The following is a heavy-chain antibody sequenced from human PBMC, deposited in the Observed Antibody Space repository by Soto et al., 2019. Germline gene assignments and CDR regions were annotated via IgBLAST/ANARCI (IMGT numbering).Heavy chain of an antibody. D-gene: IGHD3-10*01. CDR3: ARDRGSQSSLGY. CDR2: ISSSSSYT. J-gene: IGHJ4*02. Sequence: GGSLRLSCAASGFTFSDYYMSWIRQAPGKGLEWVSYISSSSSYTNYADSVKGRFTISRDNAKNSLYLQMNSLRAEDTAVYYCARDRGSQSSLGYWGQGTLVTVSS. CDR1: GFTFSDYY. V-gene: IGHV3-11*05.